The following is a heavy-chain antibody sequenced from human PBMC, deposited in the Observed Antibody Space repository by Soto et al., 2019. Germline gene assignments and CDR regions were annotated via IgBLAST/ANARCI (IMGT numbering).Heavy chain of an antibody. Sequence: ASVKVSCKTSGYTFRSHGITWVRQAPGQGLEWMGWISCYNGGTNYAQKFRDRVTLTTDTPTSTAYMELRSLRFDDTAVYYCAKDQSNTGANRIWFDTCGQGTLGTVSS. CDR3: AKDQSNTGANRIWFDT. V-gene: IGHV1-18*04. CDR1: GYTFRSHG. D-gene: IGHD4-17*01. J-gene: IGHJ5*02. CDR2: ISCYNGGT.